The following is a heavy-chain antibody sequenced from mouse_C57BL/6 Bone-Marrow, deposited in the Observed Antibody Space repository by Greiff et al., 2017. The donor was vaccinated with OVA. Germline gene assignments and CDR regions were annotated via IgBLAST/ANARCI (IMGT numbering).Heavy chain of an antibody. Sequence: VQLQQSGAELARPGASVKLSCKASGYTFTSYGISWVKQRTGQGLEWIGEIYPRSGNTYYNEKFKGKAALTADKSSSTAYMELRSLTSEDSAVYFCANYGSRRGGDVWGTGTTVTVSS. V-gene: IGHV1-81*01. D-gene: IGHD1-1*01. CDR3: ANYGSRRGGDV. CDR2: IYPRSGNT. J-gene: IGHJ1*03. CDR1: GYTFTSYG.